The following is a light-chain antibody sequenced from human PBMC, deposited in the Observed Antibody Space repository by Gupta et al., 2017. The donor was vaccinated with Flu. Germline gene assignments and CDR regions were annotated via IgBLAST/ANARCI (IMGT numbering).Light chain of an antibody. J-gene: IGKJ5*01. V-gene: IGKV3-11*01. Sequence: EIVLTQSPATLSLSPGERATLSCRASQSVSSYLAWYQHKPGQAPRLLIYDASNRATGITDRFSGSGSGTDFTLTISSLETEDFAVYYCQQRSNWITFGQGTRLEIK. CDR3: QQRSNWIT. CDR2: DAS. CDR1: QSVSSY.